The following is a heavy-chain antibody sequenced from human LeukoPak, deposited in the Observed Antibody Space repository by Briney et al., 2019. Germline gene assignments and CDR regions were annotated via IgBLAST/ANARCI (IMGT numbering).Heavy chain of an antibody. D-gene: IGHD3-9*01. Sequence: SETLSLTCAVYGGSFTDYYWTLIRQPPGKGLEWIGYIYYSGSTNYNPSLKSRVTISVDTSKNQFSLKLSSVTAADTAVYYCARYSYDILTGYPKGWFDPWGQGTLVTVSS. CDR3: ARYSYDILTGYPKGWFDP. J-gene: IGHJ5*02. CDR2: IYYSGST. V-gene: IGHV4-59*01. CDR1: GGSFTDYY.